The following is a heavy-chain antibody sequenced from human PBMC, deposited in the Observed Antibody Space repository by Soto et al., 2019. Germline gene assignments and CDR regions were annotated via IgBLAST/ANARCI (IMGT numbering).Heavy chain of an antibody. CDR1: GFTFSDYA. J-gene: IGHJ6*02. CDR2: ISFDGNIK. CDR3: ARAPRRYCTSLSCLGLYGLDV. V-gene: IGHV3-30-3*01. D-gene: IGHD2-8*01. Sequence: QVQLVESGGGGVQPGRSLRLSCAASGFTFSDYAMHWGRHVPGQGLEWVAVISFDGNIKYDADSVKGRFTISRDNSKNTLFLQMDSLKGEDTAVYSCARAPRRYCTSLSCLGLYGLDVWGQGTAVTVS.